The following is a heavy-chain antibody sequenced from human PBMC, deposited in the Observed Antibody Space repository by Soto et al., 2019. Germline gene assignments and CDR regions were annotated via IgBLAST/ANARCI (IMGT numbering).Heavy chain of an antibody. CDR2: IRSKTNTYAT. D-gene: IGHD3-22*01. V-gene: IGHV3-73*01. J-gene: IGHJ4*02. CDR3: TRLDYDDSSGYYPVDY. CDR1: GFTFSGSA. Sequence: GGSLRLSCAASGFTFSGSAIHWVRQASGKGLEWVGRIRSKTNTYATAYAASVKGRFTISRDDSKSTAYLQMNSLKTEGTAVYYCTRLDYDDSSGYYPVDYWGQGTLVTVSS.